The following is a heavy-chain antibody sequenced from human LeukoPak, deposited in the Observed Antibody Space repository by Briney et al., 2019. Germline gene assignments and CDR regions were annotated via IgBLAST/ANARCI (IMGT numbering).Heavy chain of an antibody. D-gene: IGHD3-10*01. Sequence: SETLSLTCTVSGGSISSYYWSWIRQPPGKGLEWIGYIYYSGSTNYNPSLKSRVTISVDTSKNQFSLKLSSVTAADTAAYYCARDRGEVLETGDSITMVRGVIPHYYYYGMDVWGQGTTVTVSS. CDR3: ARDRGEVLETGDSITMVRGVIPHYYYYGMDV. J-gene: IGHJ6*02. CDR1: GGSISSYY. CDR2: IYYSGST. V-gene: IGHV4-59*01.